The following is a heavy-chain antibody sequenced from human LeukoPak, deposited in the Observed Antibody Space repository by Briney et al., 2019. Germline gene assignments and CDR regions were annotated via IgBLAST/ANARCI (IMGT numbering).Heavy chain of an antibody. CDR2: MNPNSGNT. J-gene: IGHJ6*03. V-gene: IGHV1-8*02. D-gene: IGHD1-1*01. CDR3: ARDKRDWNDPYYYYYMDV. Sequence: GASVKVSCKASGYTFTSYDINWVRQATGQGLEWMGWMNPNSGNTGYAQKFQGRVTMTTDTSTSTAYMELRSLRSDDTAVYYCARDKRDWNDPYYYYYMDVWGKGTTVTVSS. CDR1: GYTFTSYD.